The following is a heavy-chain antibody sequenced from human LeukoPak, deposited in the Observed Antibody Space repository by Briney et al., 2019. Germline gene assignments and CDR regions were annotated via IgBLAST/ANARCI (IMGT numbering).Heavy chain of an antibody. CDR2: INSDGSSS. J-gene: IGHJ3*02. Sequence: GGSLRLSCAASGFTFSSYWMHWVRQVPGKGLVWVSRINSDGSSSSYADSVKGRFTISRDNAKNTLYVQMNSLRAEDTAVYYCSTGSGHAFDIWGRGTMVTVSS. CDR3: STGSGHAFDI. D-gene: IGHD3-10*01. CDR1: GFTFSSYW. V-gene: IGHV3-74*01.